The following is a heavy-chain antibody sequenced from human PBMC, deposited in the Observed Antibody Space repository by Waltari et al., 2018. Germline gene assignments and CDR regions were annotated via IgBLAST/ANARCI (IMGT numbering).Heavy chain of an antibody. CDR1: GGTFSSYS. D-gene: IGHD2-2*02. CDR2: IIPIFGTA. J-gene: IGHJ2*01. V-gene: IGHV1-69*12. Sequence: QVQLVQSGAEVKKPGSSVKVSCKASGGTFSSYSISWVRPAPGQGLEWMGGIIPIFGTANDAQKFQGRVTITADESTSTAYMELSSLRSEDTAVYYCAWSRGADVVPAAIHNYWYFDLWGRGTLVTVSS. CDR3: AWSRGADVVPAAIHNYWYFDL.